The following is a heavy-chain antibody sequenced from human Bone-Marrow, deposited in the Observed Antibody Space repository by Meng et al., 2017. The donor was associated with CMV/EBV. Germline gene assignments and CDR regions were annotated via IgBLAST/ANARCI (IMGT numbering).Heavy chain of an antibody. V-gene: IGHV4-4*07. D-gene: IGHD2-8*01. CDR3: ARGDVVLDY. CDR2: IHTRGST. J-gene: IGHJ4*02. Sequence: LSLTCTVSGGSFSGLYGSWIRQSAGKGLEWIGRIHTRGSTNYTPSLKSRVTMSVDTSKNQFSLKLSSVTAADTAVYFCARGDVVLDYWGQGTLVPSPQ. CDR1: GGSFSGLY.